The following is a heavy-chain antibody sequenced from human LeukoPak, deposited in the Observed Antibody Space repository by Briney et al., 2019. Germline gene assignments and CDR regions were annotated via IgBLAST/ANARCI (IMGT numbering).Heavy chain of an antibody. CDR1: GFTVSSNS. D-gene: IGHD2-21*02. CDR3: ARDHPTPHCCSFDY. V-gene: IGHV3-66*02. J-gene: IGHJ4*02. CDR2: IYTGGNT. Sequence: PGGSLRLSCAASGFTVSSNSMTWVRQAPGKGLEWVSAIYTGGNTYYADSVKGRFTISRDNSKNTLYHQMNSLRDEDTAVYYCARDHPTPHCCSFDYWGQGALVTVSS.